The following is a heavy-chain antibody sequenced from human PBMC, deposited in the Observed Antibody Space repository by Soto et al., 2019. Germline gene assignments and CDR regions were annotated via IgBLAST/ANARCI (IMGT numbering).Heavy chain of an antibody. CDR3: AQDTYYHDTSGYYTFDY. CDR2: ISYDGSDK. J-gene: IGHJ4*02. V-gene: IGHV3-30*18. Sequence: PGGSLRLSCAGSGFTLSSYGMHWVRQAPGKGLEWVAVISYDGSDKYYVDSVKGRFTISRDNSKNTLDLQMNSLRVEDTAVFYCAQDTYYHDTSGYYTFDYWGQGALVTVSS. CDR1: GFTLSSYG. D-gene: IGHD3-22*01.